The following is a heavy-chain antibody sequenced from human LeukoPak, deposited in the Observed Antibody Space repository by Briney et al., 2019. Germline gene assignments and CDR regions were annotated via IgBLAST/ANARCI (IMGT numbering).Heavy chain of an antibody. V-gene: IGHV4-59*01. CDR3: ARERGDKYYFDY. Sequence: PSETLSLTCTVSGGSISSYYWSWIRQPPGKGLEWIGYIYYSGSTNYNPFLKSRVTITADTSKNQFSLKLSSVTAADTAVYYCARERGDKYYFDYWGQGTLVTVSS. D-gene: IGHD2-21*02. CDR1: GGSISSYY. J-gene: IGHJ4*02. CDR2: IYYSGST.